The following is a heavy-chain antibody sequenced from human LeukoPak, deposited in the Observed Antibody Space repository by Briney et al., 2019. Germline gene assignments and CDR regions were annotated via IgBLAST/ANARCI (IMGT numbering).Heavy chain of an antibody. J-gene: IGHJ4*02. CDR1: GYSFTNYW. V-gene: IGHV5-51*01. D-gene: IGHD3-10*01. CDR3: ARAPSLIRGVAFDY. CDR2: IYPRDSDT. Sequence: ESLKVSCKNSGYSFTNYWIGWVRQMPGKGLEWMGIIYPRDSDTRYSPSFQGQVTISADKSISAAYLQWSSLKASDTAIYYCARAPSLIRGVAFDYWGQGTLVTVSS.